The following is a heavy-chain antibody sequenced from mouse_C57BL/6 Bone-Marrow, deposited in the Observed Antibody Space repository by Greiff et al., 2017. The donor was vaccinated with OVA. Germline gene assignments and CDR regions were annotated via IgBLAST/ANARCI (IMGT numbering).Heavy chain of an antibody. CDR3: ARGYSNYPFDY. CDR2: IYPGGGYT. D-gene: IGHD2-5*01. J-gene: IGHJ2*01. CDR1: GYTFTNYW. Sequence: VHLVESGAELVRPGTSVKMSCKASGYTFTNYWIGWAKQRPGHGLEWIGDIYPGGGYTNYNEKFKGKATLTADKSSSTAYMQFSSLTSEDSAIYYCARGYSNYPFDYWGQGTTLTVSS. V-gene: IGHV1-63*01.